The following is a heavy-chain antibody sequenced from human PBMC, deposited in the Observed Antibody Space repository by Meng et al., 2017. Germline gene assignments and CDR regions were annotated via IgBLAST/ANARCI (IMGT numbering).Heavy chain of an antibody. Sequence: GSLRLSCTVPGGSIRSYYWSWIRQPAGKGLEWIGRSYPSGSTNYNPPLKSRVTMSVDTSKTQFSLKLSSVTAADTAVYYCARDLQLWSNIYYYYYYGMDVWGQGTMVTVSS. CDR1: GGSIRSYY. D-gene: IGHD5-18*01. CDR3: ARDLQLWSNIYYYYYYGMDV. J-gene: IGHJ6*02. CDR2: SYPSGST. V-gene: IGHV4-4*07.